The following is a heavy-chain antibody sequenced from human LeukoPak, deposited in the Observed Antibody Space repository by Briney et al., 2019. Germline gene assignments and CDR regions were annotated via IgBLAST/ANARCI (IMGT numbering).Heavy chain of an antibody. CDR1: GFTFSSYC. CDR3: ARDSSGYTFDY. CDR2: ISSSSSYI. D-gene: IGHD3-22*01. V-gene: IGHV3-21*01. Sequence: PGGSLRLSCAASGFTFSSYCVNWVRQAPGKGLEWVSSISSSSSYIYYADSVKGRFTISRDNAKNSLYLQMNSLRAEDTAVYYCARDSSGYTFDYWGQGTLVTVSS. J-gene: IGHJ4*02.